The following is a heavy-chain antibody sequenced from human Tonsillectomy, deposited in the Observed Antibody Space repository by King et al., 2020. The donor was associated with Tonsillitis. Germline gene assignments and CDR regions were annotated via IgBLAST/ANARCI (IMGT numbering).Heavy chain of an antibody. Sequence: VQLVESGGGVVQPGRSLRLSCAASGFTFSSHGMHWVRQAPGKGLEWVAVISYDGSDKYYADSVKGRFTISRDNSKNTLYLQMNSLRAEDTAVYYCAKSELWLGRLLGVGGGMEVWGQGRRVTGSS. CDR1: GFTFSSHG. CDR2: ISYDGSDK. J-gene: IGHJ6*01. D-gene: IGHD3-10*01. CDR3: AKSELWLGRLLGVGGGMEV. V-gene: IGHV3-30*18.